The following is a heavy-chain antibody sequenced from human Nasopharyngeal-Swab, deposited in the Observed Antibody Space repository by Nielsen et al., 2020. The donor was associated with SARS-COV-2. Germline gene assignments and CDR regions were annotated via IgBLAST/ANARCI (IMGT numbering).Heavy chain of an antibody. Sequence: GGSLRLSCAASGFTFSGYAMSWVRQAPGKGLEWVSGIGGSGGSTYYADSVKGQFTISRDNSENTLYLQMNSLRAEDSAVYYCARGYSGSYYEYFQHWGQGTLVTVSS. V-gene: IGHV3-23*01. D-gene: IGHD1-26*01. CDR1: GFTFSGYA. CDR3: ARGYSGSYYEYFQH. J-gene: IGHJ1*01. CDR2: IGGSGGST.